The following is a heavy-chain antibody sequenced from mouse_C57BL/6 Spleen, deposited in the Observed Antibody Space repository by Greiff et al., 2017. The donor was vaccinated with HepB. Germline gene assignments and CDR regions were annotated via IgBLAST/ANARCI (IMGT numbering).Heavy chain of an antibody. CDR1: GYSITSGYY. V-gene: IGHV3-6*01. Sequence: DVKLQESGPGLVKPSQSLSLTCSVTGYSITSGYYWNWIRQFPGNKLEWMGYISYDGSNNYNPSLKNRISITRDTSKNQFFLKLNSVTTEDTATYYCARVYGREYYFDYWGQGTTLTVSS. CDR3: ARVYGREYYFDY. D-gene: IGHD1-1*01. CDR2: ISYDGSN. J-gene: IGHJ2*01.